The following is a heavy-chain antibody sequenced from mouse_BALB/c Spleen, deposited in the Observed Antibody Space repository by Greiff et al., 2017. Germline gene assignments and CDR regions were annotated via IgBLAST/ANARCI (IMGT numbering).Heavy chain of an antibody. J-gene: IGHJ2*01. CDR1: GFSLTGYG. Sequence: VMLVESGPGLVAPSQSLSITCTVSGFSLTGYGVNWVRQPPGKGLEWLGMIWGDGSTDYNSALKSRLSISKDNSKSQVFLKMNSLQTDDTARYYCARAYDYDGRYYFDYWGQGTTLTVSS. D-gene: IGHD2-4*01. CDR3: ARAYDYDGRYYFDY. V-gene: IGHV2-6-7*01. CDR2: IWGDGST.